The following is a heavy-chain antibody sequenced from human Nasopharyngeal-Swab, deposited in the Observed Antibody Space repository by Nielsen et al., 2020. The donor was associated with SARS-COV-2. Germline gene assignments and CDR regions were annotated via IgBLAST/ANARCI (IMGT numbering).Heavy chain of an antibody. CDR1: GGSISSISYY. CDR2: IYYSGST. D-gene: IGHD6-13*01. V-gene: IGHV4-39*07. CDR3: VGSSWYGDYYYYYGMDV. J-gene: IGHJ6*02. Sequence: GSLRLSCTVSGGSISSISYYWGWIRQPPGKGLEWIGSIYYSGSTYYNPSLKSRVTISADTSKNQFSLKLSSVTAADTAVYYCVGSSWYGDYYYYYGMDVWGQGTTVTVSS.